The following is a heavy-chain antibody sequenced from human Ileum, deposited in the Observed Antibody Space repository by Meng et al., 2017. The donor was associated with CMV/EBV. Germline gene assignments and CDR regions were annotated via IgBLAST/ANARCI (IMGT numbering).Heavy chain of an antibody. CDR3: ARETYYYGLDV. J-gene: IGHJ6*02. Sequence: GSLRLSCNVSGGSISGYYWSWIRQSPGKGLEWIGYMYSSGSTNYNPSLKSRVTMSVDTSKNQFSLNLSYVSAADTAVYFCARETYYYGLDVWGQGTTVTVSS. CDR1: GGSISGYY. V-gene: IGHV4-59*01. CDR2: MYSSGST.